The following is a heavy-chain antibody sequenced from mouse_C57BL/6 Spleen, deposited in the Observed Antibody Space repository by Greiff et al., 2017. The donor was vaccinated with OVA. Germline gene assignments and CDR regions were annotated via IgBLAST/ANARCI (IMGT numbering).Heavy chain of an antibody. D-gene: IGHD4-1*01. V-gene: IGHV1-76*01. Sequence: QVQLKQSGAELVRPGASVKLSCKASGYTFTDYYINWVKQRPGQGLEWIARIYPGSGNTYYNEKFKGKATLTAEKSSSTAYMQLSSLTSEDSAVYFCARSGGTYYFYYWGQGTTLTVSS. CDR3: ARSGGTYYFYY. J-gene: IGHJ2*01. CDR1: GYTFTDYY. CDR2: IYPGSGNT.